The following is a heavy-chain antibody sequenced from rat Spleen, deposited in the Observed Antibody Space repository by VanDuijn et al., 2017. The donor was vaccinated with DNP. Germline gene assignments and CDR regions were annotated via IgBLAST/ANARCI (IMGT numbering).Heavy chain of an antibody. CDR2: IFYDVSGT. Sequence: EVQLVESGGDLVQPGRSLKLSCVASGFTFSTFWMTLIRQVPTNGLEWVATIFYDVSGTYYRDSVKGRFTISRDNAKNTLYLQMDSLRSEDTATYYCANLFYWGQGTLVTVSS. CDR1: GFTFSTFW. J-gene: IGHJ3*01. D-gene: IGHD2-6*01. CDR3: ANLFY. V-gene: IGHV5-29*01.